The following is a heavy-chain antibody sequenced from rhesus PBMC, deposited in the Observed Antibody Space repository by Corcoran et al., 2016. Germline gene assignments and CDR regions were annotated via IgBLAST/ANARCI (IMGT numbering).Heavy chain of an antibody. V-gene: IGHV4-169*01. CDR1: GGSISSSY. J-gene: IGHJ6*01. CDR3: ARASNWGDYSDGLDS. Sequence: QLQLQESGPGLVKPSETLSVTCAVSGGSISSSYWSWIRQAPGKGLEWIGYIYGNGSSTNYNPSLKSRVTLSVDTSMNQLSLKLSSVTTADTAVYYCARASNWGDYSDGLDSWGQGVVVTVSS. D-gene: IGHD3-34*01. CDR2: IYGNGSST.